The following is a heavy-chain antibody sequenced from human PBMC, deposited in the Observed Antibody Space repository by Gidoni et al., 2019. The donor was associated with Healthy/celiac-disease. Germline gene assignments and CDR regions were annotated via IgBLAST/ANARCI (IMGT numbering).Heavy chain of an antibody. Sequence: LVQSGAEVKKPGASVKVSCKASGYTFTSYGISWVRQAPGQGLEWMGWISAYNGNTNYAKKLQGRVTMTTDTPTSTAYMEMRSLRSDDTGMYYCARGPSYMYYDILIRSQAGDCWGQGTLVTVSS. V-gene: IGHV1-18*01. CDR2: ISAYNGNT. CDR3: ARGPSYMYYDILIRSQAGDC. D-gene: IGHD3-9*01. J-gene: IGHJ4*02. CDR1: GYTFTSYG.